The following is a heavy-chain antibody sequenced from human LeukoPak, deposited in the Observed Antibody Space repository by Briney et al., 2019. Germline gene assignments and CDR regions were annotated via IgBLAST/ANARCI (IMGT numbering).Heavy chain of an antibody. Sequence: ESGPALVEPTQTLTLTCTLSGFSLSARGMCVSWIRQPPGKGLEWVARIDWDEDQFYSAYLRSRVTISKGTSKNQVFLRMTNMDPADTGTYYCVRTNSYGPTRDAFDMWGQGTRVTVSS. CDR1: GFSLSARGMC. D-gene: IGHD5-18*01. V-gene: IGHV2-70*17. J-gene: IGHJ3*02. CDR3: VRTNSYGPTRDAFDM. CDR2: IDWDEDQ.